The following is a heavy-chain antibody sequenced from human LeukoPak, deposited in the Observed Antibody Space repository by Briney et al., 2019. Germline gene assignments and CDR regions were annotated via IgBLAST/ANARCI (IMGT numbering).Heavy chain of an antibody. J-gene: IGHJ4*02. CDR2: IRGDGITT. V-gene: IGHV3-53*05. Sequence: GGSLRLSCAASGFTVSSNYMSWVRQAPGKGLEWVSGIRGDGITTYYADSVKGRFTISRDNSKNTLYLQMNSLRAEDTAVYYCARDYDFWSGPSTLGGGYYFDYWGQGTLVTVSS. CDR1: GFTVSSNY. D-gene: IGHD3-3*01. CDR3: ARDYDFWSGPSTLGGGYYFDY.